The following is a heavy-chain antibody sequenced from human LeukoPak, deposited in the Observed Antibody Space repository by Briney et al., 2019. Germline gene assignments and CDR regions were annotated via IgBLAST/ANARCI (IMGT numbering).Heavy chain of an antibody. V-gene: IGHV4-4*09. D-gene: IGHD6-13*01. Sequence: SETLSLTCTVSGGSISSYYWNWIRQPPGKGLEWIGHIYTGGNTSYNRSLKSRVTISVDTSKNQFSLNLSSVTAADTAVYDCAAAVGQYNWFDPWGQGTLVTVSS. CDR1: GGSISSYY. CDR2: IYTGGNT. CDR3: AAAVGQYNWFDP. J-gene: IGHJ5*02.